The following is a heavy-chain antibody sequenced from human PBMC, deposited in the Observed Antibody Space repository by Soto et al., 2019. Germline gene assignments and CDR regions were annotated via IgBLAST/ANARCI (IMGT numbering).Heavy chain of an antibody. CDR1: GFTFSSSV. J-gene: IGHJ6*02. Sequence: QVQLVESGGGVVQPGRSLRLSCAASGFTFSSSVMHWVRQAPGKGLEWVAVISSDGNNIYYADSVKGRFTISRDNSKNTLYLKMNNLRAEDTAVYYCAKCYVSQYVDYGWIYYYAMDVWGQGTTVTVSS. CDR3: AKCYVSQYVDYGWIYYYAMDV. V-gene: IGHV3-30*18. CDR2: ISSDGNNI. D-gene: IGHD4-17*01.